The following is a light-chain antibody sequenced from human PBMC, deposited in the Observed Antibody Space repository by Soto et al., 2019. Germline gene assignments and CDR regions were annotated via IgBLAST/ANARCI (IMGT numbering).Light chain of an antibody. CDR3: CSYAGRRVV. CDR2: DVS. Sequence: QSALTQPRSVSGSPGQSVTISCTGTSSDVGGYNYVSWYQQHPGKAPKLMIYDVSKRPSGVPDRFSGSKSGNTASLTISGLQAEDEADYYCCSYAGRRVVFGGGTKPTVL. V-gene: IGLV2-11*01. J-gene: IGLJ2*01. CDR1: SSDVGGYNY.